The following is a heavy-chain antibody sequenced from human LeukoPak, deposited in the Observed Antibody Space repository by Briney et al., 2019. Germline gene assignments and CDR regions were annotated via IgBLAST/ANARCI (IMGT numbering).Heavy chain of an antibody. V-gene: IGHV1-2*02. CDR3: ARDLIGYCSGASCPH. J-gene: IGHJ4*02. D-gene: IGHD2-15*01. CDR1: GYTFTGYY. Sequence: ASVKVSCKAPGYTFTGYYIHWVRQAPGQGLEWMGWINPNSGGTNYAQKFQGRVTMTRDTSISTAYMELSRLRSDDTAVFYCARDLIGYCSGASCPHWGQGTLVTVSS. CDR2: INPNSGGT.